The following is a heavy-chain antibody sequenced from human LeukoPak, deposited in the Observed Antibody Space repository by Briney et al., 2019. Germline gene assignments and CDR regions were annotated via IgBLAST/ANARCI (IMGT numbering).Heavy chain of an antibody. D-gene: IGHD3-10*01. J-gene: IGHJ3*02. V-gene: IGHV4-4*07. Sequence: SETLSLTCTVSGGSISSYYWSWIRQPAGKGLEWIGRIYTSGSTNYNPSLKSRVTMSVDTSKNQFSLRLSSVTAADTAVYYCARGIYGSGLAAFDIWGQGTMVTVSS. CDR1: GGSISSYY. CDR2: IYTSGST. CDR3: ARGIYGSGLAAFDI.